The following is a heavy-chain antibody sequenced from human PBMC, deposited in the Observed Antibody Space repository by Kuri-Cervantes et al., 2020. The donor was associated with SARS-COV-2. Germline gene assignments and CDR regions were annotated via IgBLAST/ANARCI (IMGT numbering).Heavy chain of an antibody. Sequence: ESLKISCTVSAGSISSHYWSWIRQPPGKGLEWIGNIHYSGSTNYNPSLKSRVTISVDTSKNQFSLKLSSVTAADTAVYYCARHPAPRYCSSTSCYGIWFDPWGQGTLVTVSS. D-gene: IGHD2-2*01. J-gene: IGHJ5*02. CDR1: AGSISSHY. CDR3: ARHPAPRYCSSTSCYGIWFDP. V-gene: IGHV4-59*08. CDR2: IHYSGST.